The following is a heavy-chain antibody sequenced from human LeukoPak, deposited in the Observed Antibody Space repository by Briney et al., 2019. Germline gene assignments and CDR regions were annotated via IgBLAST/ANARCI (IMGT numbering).Heavy chain of an antibody. V-gene: IGHV3-53*01. CDR2: IYSGGST. D-gene: IGHD1-26*01. CDR3: ARDRGGSLKVDV. CDR1: GFTVSSNY. J-gene: IGHJ6*02. Sequence: GSLRLSCAASGFTVSSNYMSWVRQAPGEGLEWVSVIYSGGSTYYADSVKGRFTISRDNSKNTLYLQMNSLRAEDTAVYYCARDRGGSLKVDVWGQGTTVTVSS.